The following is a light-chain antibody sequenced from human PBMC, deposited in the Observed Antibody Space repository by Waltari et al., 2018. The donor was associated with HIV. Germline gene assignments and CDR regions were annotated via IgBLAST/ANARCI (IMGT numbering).Light chain of an antibody. CDR3: QQLNTYPYT. V-gene: IGKV1-9*01. CDR1: QDITSY. CDR2: GTS. Sequence: DIQLTQSPSFLSASVGDRVTITCRASQDITSYLAWYQHTPVKAPKLLIYGTSTLQSGVPSRFSGSGSGTEFTLTINSLQPEDFATYYCQQLNTYPYTFGQGTNLEIK. J-gene: IGKJ2*01.